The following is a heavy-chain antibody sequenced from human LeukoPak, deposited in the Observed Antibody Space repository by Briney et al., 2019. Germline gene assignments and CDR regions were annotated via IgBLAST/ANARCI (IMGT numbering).Heavy chain of an antibody. V-gene: IGHV4-59*01. CDR3: AREGARWEPSFSAFDI. CDR2: IYYSGST. J-gene: IGHJ3*02. Sequence: PSETLSLTCTVSGGSISGYYWSWIRQPPGKGLEWIGYIYYSGSTSYNPSLKSRVTISVDTSKNQFSLKLSSVTAADTAVYYCAREGARWEPSFSAFDIWGQGTMVIVSS. D-gene: IGHD1-26*01. CDR1: GGSISGYY.